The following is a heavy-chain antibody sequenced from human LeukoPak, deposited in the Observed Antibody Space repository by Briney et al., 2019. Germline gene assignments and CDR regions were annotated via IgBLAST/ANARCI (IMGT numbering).Heavy chain of an antibody. Sequence: SETLSLTCAVYGGSFSGYYWSWIRQPPGKGLEWIGEINHSGSTNYNPSLKSRVTISVDTSKNQFSLKLSSVTAADTAVYYCARGHYRSGNTYAFDIWGQGTMVTVSS. CDR2: INHSGST. D-gene: IGHD3-10*01. CDR1: GGSFSGYY. CDR3: ARGHYRSGNTYAFDI. V-gene: IGHV4-34*01. J-gene: IGHJ3*02.